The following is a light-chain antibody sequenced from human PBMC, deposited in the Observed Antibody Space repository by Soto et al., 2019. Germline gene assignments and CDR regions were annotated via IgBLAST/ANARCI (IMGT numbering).Light chain of an antibody. Sequence: DIQMTQSPSAMSASVGDRVTITCRASQDISNSLAWLQQRPGKVPKRLIYPAPSLQSGVPSRFGGSRSGTEFTLTISSLQPEDFATYYCLQHKTFPWTFGQGTKVEIK. V-gene: IGKV1-17*03. J-gene: IGKJ1*01. CDR3: LQHKTFPWT. CDR2: PAP. CDR1: QDISNS.